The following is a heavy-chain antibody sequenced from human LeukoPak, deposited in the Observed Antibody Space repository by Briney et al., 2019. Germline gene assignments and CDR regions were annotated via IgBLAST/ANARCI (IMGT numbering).Heavy chain of an antibody. CDR3: ASDRVMCYSCSGHHNWFDP. CDR1: GGSINSDGYY. V-gene: IGHV4-61*02. Sequence: PSETLSLTCTVSGGSINSDGYYWTWIRQPAGKGPEWIGRIYTSGSTNYNPSLRSRVTISADTTKNQFSLKLRFVTAADAAVYYCASDRVMCYSCSGHHNWFDPWGQGTLVTVSS. CDR2: IYTSGST. D-gene: IGHD3-10*01. J-gene: IGHJ5*02.